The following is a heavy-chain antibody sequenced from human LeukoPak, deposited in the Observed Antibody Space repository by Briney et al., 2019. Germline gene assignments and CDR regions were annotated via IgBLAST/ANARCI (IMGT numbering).Heavy chain of an antibody. D-gene: IGHD1-1*01. CDR1: GGSISSYY. CDR2: IYTSGST. V-gene: IGHV4-4*07. CDR3: ATHGKRTTGTTDLYYYYYMDV. J-gene: IGHJ6*03. Sequence: PSETLSLTCTVSGGSISSYYWSWIRQPAGKGLEWIGRIYTSGSTNYNPSLKGRVTMSVDTSKNQFSLKLSSVTAADTAVYYCATHGKRTTGTTDLYYYYYMDVWGKGTTVTVSS.